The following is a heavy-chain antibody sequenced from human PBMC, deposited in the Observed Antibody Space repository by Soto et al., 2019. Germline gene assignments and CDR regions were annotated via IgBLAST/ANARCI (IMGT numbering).Heavy chain of an antibody. V-gene: IGHV1-18*04. D-gene: IGHD6-19*01. Sequence: QVQLVQSGAEVKKPGASVKVSCKASGYTFTSYGISWVRQAPGQGLEWMGWISAYNGNTNYAQKLQGRVTMTTNRSTSTAYMELRSLRSDDTAVYYCARDSSGWYRGGLGYWGQGTLVTVSS. J-gene: IGHJ4*02. CDR1: GYTFTSYG. CDR2: ISAYNGNT. CDR3: ARDSSGWYRGGLGY.